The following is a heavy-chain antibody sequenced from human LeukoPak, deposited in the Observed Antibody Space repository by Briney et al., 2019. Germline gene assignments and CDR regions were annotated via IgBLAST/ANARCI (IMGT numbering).Heavy chain of an antibody. Sequence: PSETLSLTCAVSGNSISGYYWSWIRQPPGKGLEWIGYIYYSGSTNYNPSLKSRVTISVDTSKNQFSLKLSSVTAADTAVYYCARGLDYYGSGSVWGQGTMVTVSS. CDR1: GNSISGYY. CDR2: IYYSGST. CDR3: ARGLDYYGSGSV. J-gene: IGHJ3*01. D-gene: IGHD3-10*01. V-gene: IGHV4-59*01.